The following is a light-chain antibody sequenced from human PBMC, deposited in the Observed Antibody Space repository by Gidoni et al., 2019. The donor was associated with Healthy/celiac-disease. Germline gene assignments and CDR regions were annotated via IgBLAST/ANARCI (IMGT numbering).Light chain of an antibody. V-gene: IGKV3-11*01. CDR3: QQRSNCL. CDR2: DAS. J-gene: IGKJ4*01. CDR1: QSVSSY. Sequence: DIVLTQSPATLSLSPGERATLSCRASQSVSSYLAWYQQKPGQAPRLLIYDASNRATGIPARFSGSGSGTDFTLTISGLEPEDFAVYYCQQRSNCLFGGGTKVEIK.